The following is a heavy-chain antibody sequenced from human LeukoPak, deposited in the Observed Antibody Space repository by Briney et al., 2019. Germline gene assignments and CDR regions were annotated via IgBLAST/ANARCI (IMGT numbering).Heavy chain of an antibody. CDR1: GFTFGSYG. CDR2: ISYDGSNK. D-gene: IGHD3-9*01. CDR3: AKTLREFYDWLLPDY. V-gene: IGHV3-30*18. J-gene: IGHJ4*02. Sequence: GGSLRLSCAASGFTFGSYGMHWVRQAPGKGLEWVAVISYDGSNKYYADSVKGRFTISRDNSKNTLYLQMNSLRAEDTAVYYCAKTLREFYDWLLPDYWGQGTLVTVSS.